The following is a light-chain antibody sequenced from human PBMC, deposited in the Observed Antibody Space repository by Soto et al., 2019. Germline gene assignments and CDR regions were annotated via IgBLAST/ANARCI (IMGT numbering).Light chain of an antibody. CDR2: GAS. CDR1: QSVSSSC. V-gene: IGKV3-20*01. Sequence: EIVLSRSASTLSLSPGERATLSCRASQSVSSSCLAWYQQKPGQAPRLLIYGASSRATGIPERFSGSGSGTDFTLTISRLEPEDFAVYYCQQYGSSPRTFGEGTKVDIK. CDR3: QQYGSSPRT. J-gene: IGKJ1*01.